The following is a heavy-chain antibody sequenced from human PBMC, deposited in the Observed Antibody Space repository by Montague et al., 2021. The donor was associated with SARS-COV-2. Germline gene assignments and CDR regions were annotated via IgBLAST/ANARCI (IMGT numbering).Heavy chain of an antibody. V-gene: IGHV3-48*03. Sequence: SLRLSCAASGFTFSRHEVNWVRQAPGKGLEWVSYITSDGGIIYYADFVEGRFTISRDNAKNSLYLHMNSLRVGDTAVYYCATLARGLFDHGMDVWGQGTTVTVPS. CDR1: GFTFSRHE. D-gene: IGHD3-10*01. CDR2: ITSDGGII. CDR3: ATLARGLFDHGMDV. J-gene: IGHJ6*02.